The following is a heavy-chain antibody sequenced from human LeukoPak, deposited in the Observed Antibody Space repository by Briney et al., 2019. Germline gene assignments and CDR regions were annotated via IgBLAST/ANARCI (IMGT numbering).Heavy chain of an antibody. CDR3: ARGGYSYGSGWFDP. Sequence: ASVKVSCKASGGTFSIYAISWVRQAPGQGLEWMGGIIPIFGTANYAQKFQSRVTITADESTSTAYMELSSLRSGDTAVYYCARGGYSYGSGWFDPWGQGTLVTVSS. CDR1: GGTFSIYA. D-gene: IGHD5-18*01. J-gene: IGHJ5*02. V-gene: IGHV1-69*13. CDR2: IIPIFGTA.